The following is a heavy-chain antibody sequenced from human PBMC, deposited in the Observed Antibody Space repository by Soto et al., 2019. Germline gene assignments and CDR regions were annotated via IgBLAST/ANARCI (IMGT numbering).Heavy chain of an antibody. CDR1: GFTFSSYA. CDR2: ISYDGSNK. Sequence: GGSLRLSCAASGFTFSSYAMHWVRQAPGKGLEWVAVISYDGSNKYYADSVKGRFTISRDNSKNTLYLQMNSLRAEDTAVYYCARDYYGSGSYPGPYWGQGTLVTVPQ. V-gene: IGHV3-30-3*01. J-gene: IGHJ4*02. D-gene: IGHD3-10*01. CDR3: ARDYYGSGSYPGPY.